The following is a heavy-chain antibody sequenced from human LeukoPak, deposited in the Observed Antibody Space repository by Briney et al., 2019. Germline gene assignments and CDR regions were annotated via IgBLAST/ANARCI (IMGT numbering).Heavy chain of an antibody. D-gene: IGHD3-3*01. CDR3: AEVTYYDFWSSYYLLDY. Sequence: ASVKVSCKASGYTFTGYYMHWVRQAPGQGLEWMGWINPNSGGTIYAQKFQGRVTMTGDTSISTAYMELSRLRSEDTAVYYCAEVTYYDFWSSYYLLDYWGQGTRVTVSA. J-gene: IGHJ4*02. CDR2: INPNSGGT. V-gene: IGHV1-2*02. CDR1: GYTFTGYY.